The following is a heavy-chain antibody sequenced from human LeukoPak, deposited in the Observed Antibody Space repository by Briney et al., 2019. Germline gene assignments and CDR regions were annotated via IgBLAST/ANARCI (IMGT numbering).Heavy chain of an antibody. Sequence: GGSLRLSCAVSGFTFSNYAMNWVRQAPGKGLEWVSTISGSGGSTYYADSVKGRFTISRDNSKNTLYLQMNSLRAEDTAVYYCAKAVQKVIGYFDYWGQGTLVTVSS. CDR2: ISGSGGST. CDR3: AKAVQKVIGYFDY. V-gene: IGHV3-23*01. D-gene: IGHD3-22*01. J-gene: IGHJ4*02. CDR1: GFTFSNYA.